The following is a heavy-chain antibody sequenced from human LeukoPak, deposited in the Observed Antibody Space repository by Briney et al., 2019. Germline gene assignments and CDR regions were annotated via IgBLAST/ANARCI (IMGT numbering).Heavy chain of an antibody. CDR2: ISYDGSNK. CDR1: GFTFSSYA. V-gene: IGHV3-30-3*01. D-gene: IGHD3-22*01. CDR3: ARDSIGDAFDI. J-gene: IGHJ3*02. Sequence: GRSLRLSCAASGFTFSSYAMHWVRQAPGKGLEWVAVISYDGSNKYYADSVKGRFTISRDNSKNTLYLQMNSLRAEDTAVYYCARDSIGDAFDIWGQGTMVTVSS.